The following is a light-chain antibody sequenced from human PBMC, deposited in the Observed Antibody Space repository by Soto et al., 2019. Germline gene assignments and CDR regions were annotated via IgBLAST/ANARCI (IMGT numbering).Light chain of an antibody. CDR3: LQHNSCPRT. CDR2: DAS. CDR1: QDISNC. Sequence: DFQMTQSPSSLSASVGDRVTITCQASQDISNCLNWYQQKPGKAPKVLIYDASNLETGVPSRFSSSGSGTEFTLTISSLQPEDFATYYCLQHNSCPRTFGQGTKLEIK. V-gene: IGKV1-33*01. J-gene: IGKJ2*01.